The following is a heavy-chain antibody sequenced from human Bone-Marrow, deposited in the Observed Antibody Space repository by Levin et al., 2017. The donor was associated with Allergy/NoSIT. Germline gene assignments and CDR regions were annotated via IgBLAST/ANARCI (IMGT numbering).Heavy chain of an antibody. J-gene: IGHJ4*02. D-gene: IGHD5-12*01. Sequence: LSLTCAASGFTFRSYSMNWVRQAPGKGLEWVSYISSSSSTIYYADSVKGRFTISRDNAKNSLYLQMNSLRDEDTAVYYCARDLGGYSGYDSGIYWGQGTLVTVSS. CDR2: ISSSSSTI. CDR3: ARDLGGYSGYDSGIY. V-gene: IGHV3-48*02. CDR1: GFTFRSYS.